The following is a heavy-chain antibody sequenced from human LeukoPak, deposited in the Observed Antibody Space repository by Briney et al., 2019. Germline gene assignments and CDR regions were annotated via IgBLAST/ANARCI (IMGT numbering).Heavy chain of an antibody. D-gene: IGHD3-3*01. CDR2: MNPNSGNT. Sequence: ASVKVSCKASGYTFTSYDINWVRQATGQGHEYMGWMNPNSGNTGYAQKFQGRVTMTGNTSISTAYMEVSSLRSEGTAVYYCAVWSGSRAADYWGQGTLVTVSS. J-gene: IGHJ4*01. CDR1: GYTFTSYD. CDR3: AVWSGSRAADY. V-gene: IGHV1-8*01.